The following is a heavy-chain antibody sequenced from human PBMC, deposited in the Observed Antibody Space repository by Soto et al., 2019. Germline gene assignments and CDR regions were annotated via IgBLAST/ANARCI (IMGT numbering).Heavy chain of an antibody. D-gene: IGHD5-18*01. CDR3: AKAPDGYSYGYRWYFDL. J-gene: IGHJ2*01. V-gene: IGHV3-23*01. CDR1: VFTFSSYA. CDR2: TSGSGSST. Sequence: RWSLRLCCSASVFTFSSYAMSWWRQAPGKGLEWVSTTSGSGSSTYYADSVKGRFTISRDNSKNTVYLQMNSLRAQDTAVYYCAKAPDGYSYGYRWYFDLWGRGTLVTVSS.